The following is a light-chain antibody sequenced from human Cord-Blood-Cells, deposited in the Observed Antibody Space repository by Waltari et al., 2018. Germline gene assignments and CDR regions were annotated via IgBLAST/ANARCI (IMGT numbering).Light chain of an antibody. CDR3: QQYGSSPPWT. J-gene: IGKJ1*01. CDR2: GAS. V-gene: IGKV3-20*01. CDR1: QSVSSSY. Sequence: ELVLTQSPGTLSLSPGERATLYCRASQSVSSSYLAWYQQKPGQAPRLLIYGASSRATGIPDRFSGSGSGTDFTLTISRLEPEDFAVYYCQQYGSSPPWTFGQGTKVEIK.